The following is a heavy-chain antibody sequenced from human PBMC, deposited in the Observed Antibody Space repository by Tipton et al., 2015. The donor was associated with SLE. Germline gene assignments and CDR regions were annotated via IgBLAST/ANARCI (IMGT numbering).Heavy chain of an antibody. CDR2: ISYSETT. D-gene: IGHD2-15*01. CDR1: GGSISSHY. CDR3: AGAWQGYCSGGTCYVLDY. Sequence: TLSLTCTVSGGSISSHYWSWIRQPPGKGLEWIGYISYSETTNYNLSLKSRVTISVDTSKNQFSLKLRSVTAADTAVYYCAGAWQGYCSGGTCYVLDYWGQGTLVTVSS. V-gene: IGHV4-59*11. J-gene: IGHJ4*02.